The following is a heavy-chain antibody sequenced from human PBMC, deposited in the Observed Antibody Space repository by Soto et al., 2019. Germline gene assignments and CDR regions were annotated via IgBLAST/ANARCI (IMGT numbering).Heavy chain of an antibody. D-gene: IGHD6-13*01. J-gene: IGHJ4*02. CDR3: ARDQRSSTWGDFDY. Sequence: EVQLVESGGGLVKPGGSLRLSCAASGFTFSDYSMNWVRQAPGKVLEWVSSISSSSSYIYYADSVKGRFTVSRDNAKISLYLQMNSLRAEDTAIYYCARDQRSSTWGDFDYWGQGTLVAVSS. V-gene: IGHV3-21*01. CDR1: GFTFSDYS. CDR2: ISSSSSYI.